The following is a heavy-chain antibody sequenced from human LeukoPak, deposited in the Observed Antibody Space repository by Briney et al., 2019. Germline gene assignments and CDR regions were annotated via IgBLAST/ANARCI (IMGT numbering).Heavy chain of an antibody. CDR2: IGAYNGNT. V-gene: IGHV1-18*01. CDR1: GYTFTSYG. J-gene: IGHJ6*03. CDR3: ARDQYCSGGSCYSLYQEYMDV. D-gene: IGHD2-15*01. Sequence: ASVKVSCKASGYTFTSYGISWVRQAPGQGLEWMGWIGAYNGNTNYAQKLQGRVTMTTDTSTSTAYMELRSLRSDDTAVYYCARDQYCSGGSCYSLYQEYMDVWGKGTTVTVSS.